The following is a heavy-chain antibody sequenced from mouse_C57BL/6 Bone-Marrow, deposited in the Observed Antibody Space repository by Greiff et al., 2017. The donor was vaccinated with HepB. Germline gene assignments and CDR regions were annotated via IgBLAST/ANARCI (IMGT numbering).Heavy chain of an antibody. V-gene: IGHV5-2*01. Sequence: EVKLVESGGGLVQPGESLKLSCESNEYEFPSHDMSWVRKTPEKRLELVAAINSDGGSTYYPDTMERRFIISRDNTKKTLYLQMSSLRSEDTALYYCARLKGVYDGYYARYFDVWGTGTTVTVSS. CDR3: ARLKGVYDGYYARYFDV. J-gene: IGHJ1*03. D-gene: IGHD2-3*01. CDR2: INSDGGST. CDR1: EYEFPSHD.